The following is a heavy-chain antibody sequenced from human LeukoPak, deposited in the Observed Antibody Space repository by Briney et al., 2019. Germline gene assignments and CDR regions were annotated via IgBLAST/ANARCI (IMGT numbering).Heavy chain of an antibody. Sequence: GRSLRLSCAASGFTFSSYGMHWVRQAPGKGLEWVAVIWYDGSNKYYADSVKGRFTISRDNSKNTLYLQMNSLRAEDTAVYYCALTMVRERGFDPWGQGTLVTVSS. D-gene: IGHD3-10*01. CDR1: GFTFSSYG. V-gene: IGHV3-33*01. CDR2: IWYDGSNK. J-gene: IGHJ5*02. CDR3: ALTMVRERGFDP.